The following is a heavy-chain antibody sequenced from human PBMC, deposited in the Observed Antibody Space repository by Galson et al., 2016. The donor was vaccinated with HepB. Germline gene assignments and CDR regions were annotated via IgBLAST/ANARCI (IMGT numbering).Heavy chain of an antibody. J-gene: IGHJ3*02. D-gene: IGHD6-13*01. Sequence: SLRLSCAASGFTFRSNNMNWVRQAPGKGLEWVSSISSGSSYIYYADSVKGRFTISRDNAKNSLYLQMNSLRAEDTAVYYCARVREQQLLDAFDIWGQGKMVTVSS. CDR1: GFTFRSNN. CDR2: ISSGSSYI. CDR3: ARVREQQLLDAFDI. V-gene: IGHV3-21*01.